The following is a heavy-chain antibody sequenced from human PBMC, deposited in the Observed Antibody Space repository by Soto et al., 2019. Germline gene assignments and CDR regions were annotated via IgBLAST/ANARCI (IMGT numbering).Heavy chain of an antibody. V-gene: IGHV1-69*12. J-gene: IGHJ6*02. D-gene: IGHD2-2*01. CDR1: GGTFSSYA. Sequence: QVQLVQSGAEVKKPGSSVKVSCKASGGTFSSYAISWVRQAPGQGLEWMGGIIPIFGTADYAQKFQGRVTSTGDESTSTAYRELSSLRSEDTAVYYCASHSSLRGYCISTSCYGYYYGMDVWGQGTTVTVSS. CDR2: IIPIFGTA. CDR3: ASHSSLRGYCISTSCYGYYYGMDV.